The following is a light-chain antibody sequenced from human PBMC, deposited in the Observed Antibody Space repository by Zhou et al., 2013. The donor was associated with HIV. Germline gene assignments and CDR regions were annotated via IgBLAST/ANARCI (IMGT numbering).Light chain of an antibody. J-gene: IGKJ1*01. CDR1: QSVSSSY. Sequence: EIVMTQSPATLSVSPGERATLSCRASQSVSSSYLAWYQQKPGQAPRLLIYGASSRATGIPDRFSGSGSGTDFTLTISRLEPEDFAVYYCQQYGSSPRTFGQGPRWRSN. V-gene: IGKV3-20*01. CDR2: GAS. CDR3: QQYGSSPRT.